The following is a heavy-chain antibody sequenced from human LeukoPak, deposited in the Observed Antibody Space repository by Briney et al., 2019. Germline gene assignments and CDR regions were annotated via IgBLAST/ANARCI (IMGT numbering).Heavy chain of an antibody. J-gene: IGHJ6*03. CDR3: ARAPTVEWLSTYIDV. V-gene: IGHV4-34*01. D-gene: IGHD3-3*01. CDR2: TNHGGIT. CDR1: GGSLSGNY. Sequence: PSETLSLTCGVYGGSLSGNYWSWIRQSPGKGLGWIGETNHGGITDYNPSLKSRVIISVDTSKNQVSLTLSSVTAADTAVYYCARAPTVEWLSTYIDVWGKGTTVTVSS.